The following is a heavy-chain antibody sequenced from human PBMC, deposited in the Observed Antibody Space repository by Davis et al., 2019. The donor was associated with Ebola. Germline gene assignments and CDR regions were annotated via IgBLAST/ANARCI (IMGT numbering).Heavy chain of an antibody. Sequence: GGSLRLSCAASGFTFSSYSMNWVRQAPGKGLEWVSSISSSSSYIYYADSVKGRFTISRDNAKNSLYLQMNSLRAEDTAVYYCARGPDSSSWYPGGMDVWGQGTTVTVSS. CDR3: ARGPDSSSWYPGGMDV. D-gene: IGHD6-13*01. V-gene: IGHV3-21*01. CDR2: ISSSSSYI. J-gene: IGHJ6*02. CDR1: GFTFSSYS.